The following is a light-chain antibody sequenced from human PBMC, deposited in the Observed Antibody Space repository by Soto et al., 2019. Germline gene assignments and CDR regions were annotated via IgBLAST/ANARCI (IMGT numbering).Light chain of an antibody. CDR2: EVS. J-gene: IGLJ1*01. V-gene: IGLV2-14*01. CDR3: FSYTSSSTLEGV. CDR1: SSDVGNYKY. Sequence: QSALTQPASVSGSPGQSITISCTGTSSDVGNYKYVSWYQQHPGKAPKLMIYEVSNRPSGVSNRFTGSKSGNTASLTISGLQAEDETDYYCFSYTSSSTLEGVFGTGTKVTVL.